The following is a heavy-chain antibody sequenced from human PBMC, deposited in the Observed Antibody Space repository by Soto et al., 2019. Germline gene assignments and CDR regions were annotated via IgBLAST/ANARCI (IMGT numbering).Heavy chain of an antibody. D-gene: IGHD4-17*01. CDR1: GGSISSYY. CDR3: ASRSASDYGDYDYYYYYGMDV. Sequence: PSETLSLTSTVSGGSISSYYWSWIRQPPGKGLEWIGYIYYSGSTNYNPSLKSRVTISVDTSKNQFSLKLSSVTAADTAVYYCASRSASDYGDYDYYYYYGMDVWGQGTTVTVSS. J-gene: IGHJ6*02. V-gene: IGHV4-59*01. CDR2: IYYSGST.